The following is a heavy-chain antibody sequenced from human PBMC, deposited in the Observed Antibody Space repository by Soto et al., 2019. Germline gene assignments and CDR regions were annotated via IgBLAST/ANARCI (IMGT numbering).Heavy chain of an antibody. CDR1: GGSISSGGYY. CDR2: IYYSGST. CDR3: ARGVRQLNNY. J-gene: IGHJ4*02. V-gene: IGHV4-31*03. D-gene: IGHD5-18*01. Sequence: SETLSLTCTVSGGSISSGGYYWSWIRQHPGKGLEWIGYIYYSGSTYYNPSLKSRVTISVDTSKNQFSRKLSSVTAADTAVYYCARGVRQLNNYWGQGTLVTVSS.